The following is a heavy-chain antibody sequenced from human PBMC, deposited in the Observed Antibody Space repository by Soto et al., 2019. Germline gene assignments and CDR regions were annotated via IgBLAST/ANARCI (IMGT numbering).Heavy chain of an antibody. CDR2: INWNSGSI. J-gene: IGHJ1*01. CDR1: GFTFDDYA. CDR3: VKDESINWYSGHFRH. V-gene: IGHV3-9*01. D-gene: IGHD6-13*01. Sequence: GGSLRLSCAASGFTFDDYAMHWVRQVPGKGLEWVSGINWNSGSIGYGDSVKGRFAISRDNSKNSLHLQMNSLSAEDTAFYYCVKDESINWYSGHFRHWGQGTLVTVSS.